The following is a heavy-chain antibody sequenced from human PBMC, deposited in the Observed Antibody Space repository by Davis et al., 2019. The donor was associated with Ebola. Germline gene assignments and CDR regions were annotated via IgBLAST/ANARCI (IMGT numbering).Heavy chain of an antibody. Sequence: PGGSLRLSCAASGFTFSSYWMSWVRQAPGKGLEWVANIKQDGSEKYYVDSVKGRFTISRDNAKNSLYLQMNSLRAEDTAVFYCAKRATVKVAGANYYNAMDVWGKGTTVTVSS. CDR1: GFTFSSYW. CDR3: AKRATVKVAGANYYNAMDV. V-gene: IGHV3-7*03. CDR2: IKQDGSEK. D-gene: IGHD6-19*01. J-gene: IGHJ6*04.